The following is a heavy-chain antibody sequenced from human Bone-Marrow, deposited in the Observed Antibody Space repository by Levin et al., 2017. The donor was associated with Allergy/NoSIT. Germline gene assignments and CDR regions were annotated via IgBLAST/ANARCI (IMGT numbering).Heavy chain of an antibody. J-gene: IGHJ5*02. CDR3: ARVYVLSSGWDNWFDP. V-gene: IGHV1-46*01. Sequence: GASVKVSCKASGYTFTSYYMHWVRQAPGQGLEWMGIINPSGGSTSYAQKFQGRVTMTRDTSTSTVYMELSSLRSEDTAVYYCARVYVLSSGWDNWFDPWGQGTLVTVSS. CDR1: GYTFTSYY. D-gene: IGHD6-19*01. CDR2: INPSGGST.